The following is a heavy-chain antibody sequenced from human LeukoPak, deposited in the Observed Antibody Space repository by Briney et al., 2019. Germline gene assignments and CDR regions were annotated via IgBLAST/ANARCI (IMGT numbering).Heavy chain of an antibody. D-gene: IGHD3-10*01. CDR3: ARAYGSGSYNNWFDP. V-gene: IGHV3-30-3*01. Sequence: GGSLRLSCAASGFTFSSYAMHWVRQAPGKGLEWVAVISYDGSNKYYADSVKGRFTISRDNSKNTLYLQMNSLRSEDTAVYYCARAYGSGSYNNWFDPWGQGTLVTVSS. CDR2: ISYDGSNK. CDR1: GFTFSSYA. J-gene: IGHJ5*02.